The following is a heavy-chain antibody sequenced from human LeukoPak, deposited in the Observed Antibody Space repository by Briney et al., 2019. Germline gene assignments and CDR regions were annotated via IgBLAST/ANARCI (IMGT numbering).Heavy chain of an antibody. V-gene: IGHV3-11*04. CDR3: ARDVLWFGCFDL. J-gene: IGHJ2*01. CDR1: GFTFSYYY. D-gene: IGHD3-10*01. CDR2: ISSSSRTI. Sequence: GGSLTLSRSPSGFTFSYYYMSWIRQPAGKGRAWVSDISSSSRTIYYADSVKGRFTISRDNAKNSLYLQMNSLRAEDTAVYYCARDVLWFGCFDLWGRGTLVTVSS.